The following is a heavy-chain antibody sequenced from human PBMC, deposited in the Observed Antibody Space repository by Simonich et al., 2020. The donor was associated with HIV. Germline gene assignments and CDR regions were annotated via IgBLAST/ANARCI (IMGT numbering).Heavy chain of an antibody. V-gene: IGHV3-9*01. J-gene: IGHJ4*02. CDR3: ARDPSDYFDTSGYYHGHFDY. Sequence: EVQLVESGGGLVQPGRSLRLSCAASGFTFDDHAMHWVRQAPGKGLEWVSGISSTSTYIYYADSVNGRFTISRDNAKNSLYLQMNSLRAEDTAVYYCARDPSDYFDTSGYYHGHFDYWGQGTLVTVSS. CDR1: GFTFDDHA. D-gene: IGHD3-22*01. CDR2: ISSTSTYI.